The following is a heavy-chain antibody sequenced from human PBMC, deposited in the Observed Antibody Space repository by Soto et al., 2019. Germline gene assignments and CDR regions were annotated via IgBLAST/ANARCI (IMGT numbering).Heavy chain of an antibody. D-gene: IGHD6-19*01. Sequence: QVQLQESGPGLVKPSGTLSLTCAVSGDSVSSPYYWCWVRQPPGKGLEWIGEVFHTGTTSYNPSLRSRVTISMEKSINQFSLDLRSVTAADTAVYYCARSAGWYAVHSWGPGTLVLVSS. V-gene: IGHV4-4*02. CDR1: GDSVSSPYY. CDR3: ARSAGWYAVHS. CDR2: VFHTGTT. J-gene: IGHJ4*02.